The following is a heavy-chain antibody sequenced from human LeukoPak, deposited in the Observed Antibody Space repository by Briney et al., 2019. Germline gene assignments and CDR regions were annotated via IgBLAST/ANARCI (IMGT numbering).Heavy chain of an antibody. Sequence: GGSLKIPGKASGYSFTSYWIGWVRQIPGKGLDWMGIIDPSDSETRYTPSFQGHVTVSADKSLTTAYLQWNSLKASDTAMYYCARQTAMGRSGDYWGQGTLVAVSS. V-gene: IGHV5-51*01. CDR1: GYSFTSYW. CDR3: ARQTAMGRSGDY. D-gene: IGHD5-18*01. CDR2: IDPSDSET. J-gene: IGHJ4*02.